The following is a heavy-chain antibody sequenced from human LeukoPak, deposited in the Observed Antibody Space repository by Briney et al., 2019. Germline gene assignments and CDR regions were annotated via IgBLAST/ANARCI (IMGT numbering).Heavy chain of an antibody. V-gene: IGHV3-21*01. CDR2: ISSSSSYI. CDR3: ARGTDWELESSHYFDY. CDR1: GFTFGSYS. D-gene: IGHD1-26*01. J-gene: IGHJ4*02. Sequence: GGSLRLSCAASGFTFGSYSMNWVRQAPGKGLEWVSSISSSSSYIYYADSVKGRFTISRDNAKNSLYLQMNSLRAEDTAVYYCARGTDWELESSHYFDYWGQGTLVTVSS.